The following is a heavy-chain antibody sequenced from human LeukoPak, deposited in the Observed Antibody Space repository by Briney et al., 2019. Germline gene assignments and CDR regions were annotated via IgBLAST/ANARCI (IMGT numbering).Heavy chain of an antibody. CDR1: GFTFSSYD. D-gene: IGHD5-18*01. J-gene: IGHJ4*02. CDR3: AREPDVDTALTFDY. CDR2: IQYDGSNK. Sequence: GGSLRLSCAASGFTFSSYDMHWVRQAPGKGLEWVAFIQYDGSNKYYADSVKGRFTISRDNSKNTLYLQMNSLRAEDTAVYYCAREPDVDTALTFDYWGQGTLVTVSS. V-gene: IGHV3-30*02.